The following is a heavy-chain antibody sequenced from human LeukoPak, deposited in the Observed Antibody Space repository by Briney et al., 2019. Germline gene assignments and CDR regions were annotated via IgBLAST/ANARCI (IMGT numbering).Heavy chain of an antibody. CDR3: ARGRIAVAGTKNYFDY. V-gene: IGHV4-59*01. D-gene: IGHD6-19*01. CDR1: GGSISSYY. J-gene: IGHJ4*02. Sequence: SETLSLTCTVSGGSISSYYWSWIRQPPGKGLEWIGDIYYSGSTNYNPSLKSRVTISVDTSKNQFSPKLSSVTAADTAVYYCARGRIAVAGTKNYFDYWGQGTLVTVSS. CDR2: IYYSGST.